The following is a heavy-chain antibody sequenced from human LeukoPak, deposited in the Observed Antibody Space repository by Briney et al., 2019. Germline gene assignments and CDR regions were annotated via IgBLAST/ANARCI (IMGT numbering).Heavy chain of an antibody. CDR3: ARDNSVGETAWWFDP. J-gene: IGHJ5*02. D-gene: IGHD1-26*01. Sequence: ASVKVSCKASGYTFTGYYMHWVRQAPGQGLEWMGFIDPSGSSAAYAQKFQGRLTMTRDMFTSTDYMELTSLTSDDTAVYYCARDNSVGETAWWFDPWGQGTLVTVSS. CDR2: IDPSGSSA. V-gene: IGHV1-46*01. CDR1: GYTFTGYY.